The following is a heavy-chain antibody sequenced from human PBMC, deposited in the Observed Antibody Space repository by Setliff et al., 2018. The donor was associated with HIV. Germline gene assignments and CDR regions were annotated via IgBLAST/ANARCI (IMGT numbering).Heavy chain of an antibody. CDR1: GGSFSGYY. J-gene: IGHJ3*02. Sequence: PSETLSLTCAVYGGSFSGYYWSWIRQPPGKGLEWIGEINHSGSTNYNPSLKSRVTISVDTSKNQFSLKLSSVTAVDTAVYYCARAYSSGRYDAFDIWGQGTMVTVSS. CDR2: INHSGST. D-gene: IGHD6-19*01. CDR3: ARAYSSGRYDAFDI. V-gene: IGHV4-34*01.